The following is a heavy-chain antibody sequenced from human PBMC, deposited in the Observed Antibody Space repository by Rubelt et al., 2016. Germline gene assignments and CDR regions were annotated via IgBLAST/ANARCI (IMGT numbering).Heavy chain of an antibody. CDR3: VRDFGVWELLT. V-gene: IGHV4-39*07. Sequence: QLQLQESGPGLVKPSETLSLTCTVSGGSISSSSYYWGWIRQPPGKGLGWIGSIYFSGSTYYNPSLKSRVTISVATSKNQFSLKLSSVTADDTAVYYCVRDFGVWELLTWGQGTLVTVSS. CDR1: GGSISSSSYY. D-gene: IGHD1-26*01. J-gene: IGHJ4*02. CDR2: IYFSGST.